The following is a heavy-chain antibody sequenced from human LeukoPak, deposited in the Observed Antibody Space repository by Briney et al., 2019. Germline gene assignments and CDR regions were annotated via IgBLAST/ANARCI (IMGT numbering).Heavy chain of an antibody. CDR2: ISSSAGTI. D-gene: IGHD3-16*01. J-gene: IGHJ5*02. V-gene: IGHV3-48*03. CDR1: GFFFNNYE. Sequence: GGSLRLSCVASGFFFNNYEMNWVRQTPGKGLEWVSYISSSAGTILYAVSVKGRFTISRDNAKNSLYLQMDSLRVEDTGVYYCSRLYYGDPWGQGALVTVSS. CDR3: SRLYYGDP.